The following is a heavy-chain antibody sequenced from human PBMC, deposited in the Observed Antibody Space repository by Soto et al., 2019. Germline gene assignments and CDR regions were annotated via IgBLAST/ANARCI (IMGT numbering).Heavy chain of an antibody. Sequence: QVQLQESGPGLVKPSQTLSLTCTVSGGSISSGGYYWSWIRQHPGKGLEWIGYIYYSGSTYYNPSLKSRVTISVDTSKNQFSLKLSSVTAADTAVYYCARDEGHTVTTGAYSFDIWGQGTMVTVSS. D-gene: IGHD4-17*01. CDR2: IYYSGST. CDR1: GGSISSGGYY. V-gene: IGHV4-31*03. CDR3: ARDEGHTVTTGAYSFDI. J-gene: IGHJ3*02.